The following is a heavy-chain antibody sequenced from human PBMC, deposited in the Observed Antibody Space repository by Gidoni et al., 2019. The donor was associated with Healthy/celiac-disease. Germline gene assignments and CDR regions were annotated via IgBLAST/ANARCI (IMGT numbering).Heavy chain of an antibody. CDR1: GFTFSSYW. CDR2: ITSDGSST. D-gene: IGHD3-10*01. J-gene: IGHJ4*02. CDR3: ARDSGSTTMVDY. V-gene: IGHV3-74*01. Sequence: EVQLVESGGGLVQPGGSLRLSCAASGFTFSSYWMHWVRQAPGKGLVWVSRITSDGSSTSYADSVKGRFTISRDNAKNTLYLQMNSLRAEDTAVYYCARDSGSTTMVDYWGQGTLVTVSS.